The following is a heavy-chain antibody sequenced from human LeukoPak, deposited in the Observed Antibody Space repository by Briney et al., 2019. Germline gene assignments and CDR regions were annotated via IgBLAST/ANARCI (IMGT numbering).Heavy chain of an antibody. CDR1: GGSISSYY. CDR3: ARGPGTEYYDSSGYYFDY. CDR2: IYYSGST. V-gene: IGHV4-59*12. J-gene: IGHJ4*02. Sequence: SETLSLTCTVSGGSISSYYWSWIRQPPGKGLEWIGYIYYSGSTNYNPSLKSRVTISVDTSKNQFSLKLSSVTAADTAVYYCARGPGTEYYDSSGYYFDYWGQGTLVTVSS. D-gene: IGHD3-22*01.